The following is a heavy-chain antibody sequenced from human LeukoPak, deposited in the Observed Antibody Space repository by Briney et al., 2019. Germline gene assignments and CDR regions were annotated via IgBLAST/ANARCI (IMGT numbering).Heavy chain of an antibody. CDR1: GGSISSYY. CDR3: ARHVSSGTRIDY. J-gene: IGHJ4*02. D-gene: IGHD3-10*01. Sequence: SETLPLTCTVSGGSISSYYWSWIRQPPGKGLEWIGYIYYSGSTNYNPSLKSRVTISVDTSKNQFSLKLSSVTAADTAVYYCARHVSSGTRIDYWGQGTLVTVSS. V-gene: IGHV4-59*08. CDR2: IYYSGST.